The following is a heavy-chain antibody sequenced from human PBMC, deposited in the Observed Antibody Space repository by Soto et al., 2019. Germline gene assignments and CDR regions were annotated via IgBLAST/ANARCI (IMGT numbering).Heavy chain of an antibody. Sequence: EVQLVESGGGLVQSGGSLRLSCLASGFSLTPYWMSWVRQTPGKGLEWVAKINEDGSKRDYMESVEGRFTISRDNAKNSVSLQMDSRRVDDTAMYYCTRWDGRCSGGSCFFDSWGQGTLVTVSS. CDR3: TRWDGRCSGGSCFFDS. J-gene: IGHJ4*02. D-gene: IGHD2-15*01. CDR2: INEDGSKR. CDR1: GFSLTPYW. V-gene: IGHV3-7*01.